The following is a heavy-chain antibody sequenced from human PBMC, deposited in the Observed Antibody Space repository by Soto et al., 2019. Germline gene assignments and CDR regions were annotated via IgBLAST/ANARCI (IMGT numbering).Heavy chain of an antibody. J-gene: IGHJ4*02. CDR2: ISPYNGNT. D-gene: IGHD3-10*01. CDR3: TRGWFVEVVYYIVY. CDR1: GYTFTTYG. V-gene: IGHV1-18*01. Sequence: QVQLVQSGAEVKKPGASVKVSCKTSGYTFTTYGISWVRQAPGQGLEWIGWISPYNGNTKYAQKLQGRVTMTAGTSTSTAYIDLRSLTSNDTAVYYCTRGWFVEVVYYIVYWGQGTLVTVSS.